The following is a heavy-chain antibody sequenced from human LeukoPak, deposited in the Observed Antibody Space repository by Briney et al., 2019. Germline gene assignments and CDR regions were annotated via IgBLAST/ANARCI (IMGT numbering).Heavy chain of an antibody. Sequence: SVKVSCKASGGTFSSYAISWVRQAPGQGLEWMGGIIPIFGTANYAQKFQGRVTITADESTSTAYMELSSLRSEDTAVYYCATERYYSSGYNDYWGQGTLVTVSS. J-gene: IGHJ4*02. D-gene: IGHD3-22*01. CDR2: IIPIFGTA. CDR1: GGTFSSYA. CDR3: ATERYYSSGYNDY. V-gene: IGHV1-69*13.